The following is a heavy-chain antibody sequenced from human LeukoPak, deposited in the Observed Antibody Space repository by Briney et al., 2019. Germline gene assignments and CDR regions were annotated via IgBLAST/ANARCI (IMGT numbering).Heavy chain of an antibody. CDR2: IYYSGST. D-gene: IGHD1-14*01. CDR1: GGSISSYY. CDR3: ARYTRSLAYYYYMDV. J-gene: IGHJ6*03. Sequence: PSETLSLTCTVSGGSISSYYWSWIRQPPGKGLEWIGYIYYSGSTNYNPSLKSRVTISVDTSKNQFSLKLSSVTAADTAVYYCARYTRSLAYYYYMDVWGKGTTVTVSS. V-gene: IGHV4-59*01.